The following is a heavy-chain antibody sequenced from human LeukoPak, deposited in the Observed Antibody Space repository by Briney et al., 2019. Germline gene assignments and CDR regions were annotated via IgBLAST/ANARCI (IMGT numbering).Heavy chain of an antibody. V-gene: IGHV3-7*01. CDR3: ARCGGFHYYGSGSWGPPRGYYYYMDV. CDR2: IKEDGSEE. CDR1: TFTFSDYS. Sequence: PGRSLRLSCAASTFTFSDYSMSWVRQAPGRGLEWVANIKEDGSEEDYVDSVKGRFTISRDNAKNSVYLQLNSLTPEDAAVYYCARCGGFHYYGSGSWGPPRGYYYYMDVWGKGTTVTVSS. J-gene: IGHJ6*03. D-gene: IGHD3-10*01.